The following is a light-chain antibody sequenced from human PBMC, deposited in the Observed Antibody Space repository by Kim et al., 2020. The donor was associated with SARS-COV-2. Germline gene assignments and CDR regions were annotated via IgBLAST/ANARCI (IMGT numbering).Light chain of an antibody. V-gene: IGKV1-5*03. CDR3: QDYTHNWT. CDR1: QTINRF. J-gene: IGKJ2*01. Sequence: DIQLTQSPSTLSASVGDSVTINCRASQTINRFLAWYQHKPRKAPKLLIYKTSSLNSGVPSRFSGSGSGTEFTLTISGLQADDFAVYYCQDYTHNWTFGQGTKVDIK. CDR2: KTS.